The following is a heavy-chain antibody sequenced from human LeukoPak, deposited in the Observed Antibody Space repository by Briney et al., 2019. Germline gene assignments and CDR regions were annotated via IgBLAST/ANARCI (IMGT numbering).Heavy chain of an antibody. CDR1: GYPFTSYA. V-gene: IGHV1-3*01. J-gene: IGHJ5*02. Sequence: ASVKVSCKASGYPFTSYAMHWVRQAPGQRLEWMGWINAGNGNTKYSQKFQGRVTITRDTSASTAYMGLSSLRSEDTAVYYCARDGYCSSTSCYWNWFDPWAREPWSPSPQ. CDR2: INAGNGNT. CDR3: ARDGYCSSTSCYWNWFDP. D-gene: IGHD2-2*01.